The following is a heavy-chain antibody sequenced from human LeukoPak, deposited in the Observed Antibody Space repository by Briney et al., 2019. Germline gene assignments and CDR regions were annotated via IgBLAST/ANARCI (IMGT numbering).Heavy chain of an antibody. CDR3: TPVGGSYHDAFDI. V-gene: IGHV3-73*01. CDR1: GFTFSSYW. CDR2: IRSKANSYAT. D-gene: IGHD1-26*01. J-gene: IGHJ3*02. Sequence: GGSLRLSCAASGFTFSSYWMSWVRQASGKGLEWVGRIRSKANSYATAYAASVKGRFTISRDDSKNTAYLQMNSLKTEDTAVYYCTPVGGSYHDAFDIWGQGTMVTVSS.